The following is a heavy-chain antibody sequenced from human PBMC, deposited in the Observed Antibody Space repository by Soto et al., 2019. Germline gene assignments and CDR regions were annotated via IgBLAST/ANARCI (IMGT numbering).Heavy chain of an antibody. Sequence: ASVKVSCKASGYTFISYGISWVRQAPGQGLEWVGWMSTFTGKADYAQIFQDRVTMTTDTSTSTAYMELRSLRSDDTAVYYCARDQRYFGSGYYYSDSWGQGTLVTVSS. D-gene: IGHD4-17*01. J-gene: IGHJ1*01. CDR3: ARDQRYFGSGYYYSDS. CDR2: MSTFTGKA. CDR1: GYTFISYG. V-gene: IGHV1-18*04.